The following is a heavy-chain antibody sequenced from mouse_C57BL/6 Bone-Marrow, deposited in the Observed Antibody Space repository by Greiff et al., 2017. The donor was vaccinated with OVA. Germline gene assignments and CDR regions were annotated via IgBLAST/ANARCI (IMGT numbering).Heavy chain of an antibody. Sequence: EVQRVESGGGLVQPKGSLKLSCAASGFSFNTYAMNWVRQAPGKGLEWVARIRSKSNNYATYYADSVKDRFTISRDDSESMLYLQMNNLKTEDTAMYYCVGQRTTVVVWYFDVWGTGTTVTVSS. J-gene: IGHJ1*03. CDR1: GFSFNTYA. CDR2: IRSKSNNYAT. D-gene: IGHD1-1*01. CDR3: VGQRTTVVVWYFDV. V-gene: IGHV10-1*01.